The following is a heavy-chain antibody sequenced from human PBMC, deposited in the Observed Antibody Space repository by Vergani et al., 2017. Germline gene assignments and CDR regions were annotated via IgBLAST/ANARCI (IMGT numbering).Heavy chain of an antibody. J-gene: IGHJ3*02. CDR1: GFTFSSYW. D-gene: IGHD3-22*01. CDR3: ARDGRYYDRSGYDAFDI. Sequence: EVQLVESGGGLVQPGGSLRLSCAASGFTFSSYWMHWVRQAPGKGLVWVSRINSDGSSTSYADSVKGRFTISRDNAKNTLYLQMNSLRAEDTAVYYCARDGRYYDRSGYDAFDIWGQGTMVTVSS. V-gene: IGHV3-74*01. CDR2: INSDGSST.